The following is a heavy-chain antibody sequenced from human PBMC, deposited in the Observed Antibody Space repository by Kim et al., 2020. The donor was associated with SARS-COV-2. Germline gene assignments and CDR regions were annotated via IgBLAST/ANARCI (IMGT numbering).Heavy chain of an antibody. Sequence: SVKVSCKASGCTFSSYTISWVRQAPGQGLEWMGRIIPILGIANYAQKFQGRVTITADKSTSTAYMELSSLRSEDTAVYYCARDWNYYGSGTLDYWGQGTLVTVSS. J-gene: IGHJ4*02. V-gene: IGHV1-69*04. CDR3: ARDWNYYGSGTLDY. D-gene: IGHD3-10*01. CDR2: IIPILGIA. CDR1: GCTFSSYT.